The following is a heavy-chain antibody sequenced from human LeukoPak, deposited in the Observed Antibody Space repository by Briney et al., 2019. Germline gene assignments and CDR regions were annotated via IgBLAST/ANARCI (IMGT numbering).Heavy chain of an antibody. CDR3: GKAFPPLRVAAAGDY. J-gene: IGHJ4*02. D-gene: IGHD6-25*01. CDR1: GFTFSDCD. Sequence: KAGGSLRLSCTASGFTFSDCDMNWFCQAPGKGLQWVSSISYMGDHRYYADSAKGRFTISRDNAKNSLYLQMDNLRADDTAVYYCGKAFPPLRVAAAGDYWGQGTLVTVSS. CDR2: ISYMGDHR. V-gene: IGHV3-21*06.